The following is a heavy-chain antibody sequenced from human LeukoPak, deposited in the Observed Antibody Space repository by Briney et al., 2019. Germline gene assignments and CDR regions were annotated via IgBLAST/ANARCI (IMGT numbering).Heavy chain of an antibody. CDR2: TYYRSKWYN. CDR3: AKSETYCGGDCYLYYFDY. Sequence: SQTLSLTCAISGDSVSSNSATWNWIRQSPSRGLEWLGRTYYRSKWYNDYAVSVKSRITINPDTSKNQFSLQLNSVTPEDTAVYYCAKSETYCGGDCYLYYFDYWGQGTLVTVSS. V-gene: IGHV6-1*01. J-gene: IGHJ4*02. CDR1: GDSVSSNSAT. D-gene: IGHD2-21*02.